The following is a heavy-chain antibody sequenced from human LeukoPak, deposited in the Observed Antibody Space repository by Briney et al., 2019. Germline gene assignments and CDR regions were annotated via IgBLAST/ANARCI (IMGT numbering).Heavy chain of an antibody. J-gene: IGHJ4*02. D-gene: IGHD6-6*01. Sequence: GGSLRLSCAASGFTFSSYAMSWVRQTPGKGLEWVSSISGTGVYTQYADSVKGRFTMSRDTSKNTLFLQLNSPRAEDTAVYYCAKAHSSSSGLFDYWGQGTLVTVSS. CDR2: ISGTGVYT. CDR1: GFTFSSYA. CDR3: AKAHSSSSGLFDY. V-gene: IGHV3-23*01.